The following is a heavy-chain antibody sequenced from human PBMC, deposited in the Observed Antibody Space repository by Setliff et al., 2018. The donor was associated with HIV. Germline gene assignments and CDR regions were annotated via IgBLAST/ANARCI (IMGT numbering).Heavy chain of an antibody. CDR3: VRASPPFHI. CDR1: GFTLSDHY. CDR2: SGNRAYIYTT. V-gene: IGHV3-72*01. Sequence: PGGSLRLSCAASGFTLSDHYMDWVRLVPGKGLEWVGRSGNRAYIYTTRYAASVQGRFTISRDDSENSVFLQMNSLKTEDTAMYFCVRASPPFHIWGQGTMVTVSS. J-gene: IGHJ3*02.